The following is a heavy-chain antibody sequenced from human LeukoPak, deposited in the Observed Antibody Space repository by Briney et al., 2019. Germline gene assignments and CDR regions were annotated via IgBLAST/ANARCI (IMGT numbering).Heavy chain of an antibody. Sequence: PSETLSLTCTVSGGSFSSYYWTWIRQPPGKGLEWIGYIDHSGSTNYNPSLKSRVSISSDTSKNQFSLELTSVTAADSAVYYCARRSPYSTGWSSYFDYWGQGALVTVSS. V-gene: IGHV4-59*12. CDR3: ARRSPYSTGWSSYFDY. CDR2: IDHSGST. J-gene: IGHJ4*02. D-gene: IGHD6-19*01. CDR1: GGSFSSYY.